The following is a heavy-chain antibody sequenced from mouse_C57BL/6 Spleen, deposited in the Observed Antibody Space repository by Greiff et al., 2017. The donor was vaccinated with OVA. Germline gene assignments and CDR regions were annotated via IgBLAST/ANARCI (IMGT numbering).Heavy chain of an antibody. J-gene: IGHJ4*01. V-gene: IGHV1-80*01. CDR2: IYPGDGDT. D-gene: IGHD1-1*01. CDR3: ARYSSNYAMDY. Sequence: QVQLQQSGAELVKPGASVKISCKASGYAFSSYWMNWVKQRPGKGLEWIGQIYPGDGDTNYNGKFKGKATLTADNSSSTAYMQLSSLTSEDSAVYFCARYSSNYAMDYWGQGTSVTVSS. CDR1: GYAFSSYW.